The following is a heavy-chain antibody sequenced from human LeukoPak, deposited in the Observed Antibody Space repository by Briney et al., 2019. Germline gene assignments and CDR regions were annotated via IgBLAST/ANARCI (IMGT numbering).Heavy chain of an antibody. J-gene: IGHJ3*02. V-gene: IGHV3-11*04. Sequence: GGSLRLSCAASGFTFSDSYMSWIRQAPGKGLEWVSYISSSGTPIYHADSVKGRFTISRDNSKNTLYLQMISLRAEDTAVYYCAKNSEQQLVWDAFDIWGQGTMVTVSS. CDR3: AKNSEQQLVWDAFDI. CDR2: ISSSGTPI. CDR1: GFTFSDSY. D-gene: IGHD6-13*01.